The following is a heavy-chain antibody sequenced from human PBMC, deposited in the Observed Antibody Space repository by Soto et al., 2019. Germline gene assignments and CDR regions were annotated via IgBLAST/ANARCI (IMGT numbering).Heavy chain of an antibody. CDR1: GYTFTGYY. D-gene: IGHD5-12*01. V-gene: IGHV1-2*02. J-gene: IGHJ4*02. Sequence: VASVKVSCKASGYTFTGYYMHWVRQAPGQGLEWMGWINPNSGGTNYAQKFQGRVTMTRDTSISTAYMELSRLRSDDTAVYYCARQVGSGYDPIDYWGQGTLVTVYS. CDR3: ARQVGSGYDPIDY. CDR2: INPNSGGT.